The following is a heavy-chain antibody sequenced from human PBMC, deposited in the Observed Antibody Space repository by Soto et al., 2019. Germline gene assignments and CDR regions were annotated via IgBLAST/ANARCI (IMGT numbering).Heavy chain of an antibody. J-gene: IGHJ4*02. CDR2: ISDSGST. CDR1: GFSFNNYA. V-gene: IGHV3-23*01. D-gene: IGHD2-2*01. Sequence: VQLLESGGGLVQPGGSLRLSCAASGFSFNNYAMNWVRQAPGQGLEWVSTISDSGSTYYADSVKGRFTISRDNSTNTLYLQMKSLRAEDTAVYFCAKDVGGHYCTPTSCLYFVHSWGRGTLVTVSS. CDR3: AKDVGGHYCTPTSCLYFVHS.